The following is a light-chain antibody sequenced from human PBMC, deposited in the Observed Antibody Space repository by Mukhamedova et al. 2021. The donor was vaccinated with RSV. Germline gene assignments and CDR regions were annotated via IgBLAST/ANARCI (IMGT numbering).Light chain of an antibody. Sequence: GGNNIGSKSVHWYQQKPGQAPVLVIYYDSDRPSGIPERFSVSNSGNMATLTISRVEAGDEADYYCQVWDSSSDHVVFGGGTKLTVL. CDR1: NIGSKS. J-gene: IGLJ2*01. CDR3: QVWDSSSDHVV. V-gene: IGLV3-21*04. CDR2: YDS.